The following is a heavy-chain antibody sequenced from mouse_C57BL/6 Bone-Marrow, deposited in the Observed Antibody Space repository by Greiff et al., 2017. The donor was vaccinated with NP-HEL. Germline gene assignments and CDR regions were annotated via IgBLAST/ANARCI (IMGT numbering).Heavy chain of an antibody. CDR2: IYPGSGST. CDR1: GYTFTSYW. D-gene: IGHD2-12*01. J-gene: IGHJ3*01. Sequence: QVHVKQPGAELVKPGASVKMSCKASGYTFTSYWITWVKQRPGQGLEWIGDIYPGSGSTNYNEKFKSKATLTVDTSSSTAYMQLSSLTSEDSAVYYCARRYYSWGQGTLVTVSA. CDR3: ARRYYS. V-gene: IGHV1-55*01.